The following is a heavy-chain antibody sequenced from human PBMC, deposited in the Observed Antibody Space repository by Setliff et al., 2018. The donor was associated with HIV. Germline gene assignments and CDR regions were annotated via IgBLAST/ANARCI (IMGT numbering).Heavy chain of an antibody. CDR1: GASITSGIYY. CDR3: ARSMRGYCSDTSCRTFDH. Sequence: SETLSLTCSVSGASITSGIYYWAWIRQPAGKGLEFIGRVYYSGSTNYNPSLKSRVTMSVNTAKNQFFLMLSSVTAADTAVYYCARSMRGYCSDTSCRTFDHWGQGTLVTVSS. J-gene: IGHJ4*02. V-gene: IGHV4-61*10. CDR2: VYYSGST. D-gene: IGHD2-2*01.